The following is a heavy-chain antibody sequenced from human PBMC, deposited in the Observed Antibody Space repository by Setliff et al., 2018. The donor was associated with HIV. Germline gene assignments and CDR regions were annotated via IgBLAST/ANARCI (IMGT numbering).Heavy chain of an antibody. CDR1: GYSFTAYY. D-gene: IGHD3-10*01. CDR2: IQTNSGGT. J-gene: IGHJ3*01. V-gene: IGHV1-2*02. Sequence: ASVKVSCKASGYSFTAYYIHFVRQAPGQGLEWMGWIQTNSGGTKSAQKFQGRVTMTRDTSISTAYMELNSLTSDDTAVYYCARVRSYGSAYDAFDVWGPGTMVTVSS. CDR3: ARVRSYGSAYDAFDV.